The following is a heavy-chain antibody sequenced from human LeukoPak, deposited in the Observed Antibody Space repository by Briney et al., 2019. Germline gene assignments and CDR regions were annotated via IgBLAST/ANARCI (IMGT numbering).Heavy chain of an antibody. CDR3: ARDGSGWYREGGGNYYGMDV. CDR1: GFTVSSNY. V-gene: IGHV3-53*01. CDR2: IYSGGST. D-gene: IGHD6-19*01. Sequence: PGGSLRLSCAASGFTVSSNYMSWVRQAPGKGLEWVSVIYSGGSTYYADSVKGRFTISRDNSKNTLYLQMNSLRAEDTAVYCCARDGSGWYREGGGNYYGMDVWGQGATVTVSS. J-gene: IGHJ6*02.